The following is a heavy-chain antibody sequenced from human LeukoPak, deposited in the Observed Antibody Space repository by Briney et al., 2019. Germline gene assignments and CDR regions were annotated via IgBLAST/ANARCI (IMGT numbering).Heavy chain of an antibody. Sequence: PGGSLRLSCAASRFTFSSYWMSWVRQAPGKGLEWVANIKQDGSEKYYVDSVKGRFTISRDNAKNSLYLQMNSLRAEDTAVYYCARGCSSTSCSGWFDPWGQGTLVTVSS. V-gene: IGHV3-7*01. D-gene: IGHD2-2*01. CDR2: IKQDGSEK. CDR3: ARGCSSTSCSGWFDP. J-gene: IGHJ5*02. CDR1: RFTFSSYW.